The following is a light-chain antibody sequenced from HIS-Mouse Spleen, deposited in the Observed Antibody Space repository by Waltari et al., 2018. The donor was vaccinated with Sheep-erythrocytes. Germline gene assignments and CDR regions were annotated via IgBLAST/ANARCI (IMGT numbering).Light chain of an antibody. CDR2: DVS. Sequence: QSALTQPRSVSGSPGRSVTISCTGTSTDGGVYNYVSWYQQHPVKAPKLMIYDVSKRPSGVPDRFSGSKSGNTASLTISGLQAEDEADYYCCSYAGSYNHVFATGTKVTVL. V-gene: IGLV2-11*01. J-gene: IGLJ1*01. CDR1: STDGGVYNY. CDR3: CSYAGSYNHV.